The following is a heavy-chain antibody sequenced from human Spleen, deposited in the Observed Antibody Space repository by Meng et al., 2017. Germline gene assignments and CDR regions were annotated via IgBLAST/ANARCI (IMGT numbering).Heavy chain of an antibody. CDR1: GGAISSSSHY. J-gene: IGHJ4*02. CDR3: ARQGTGNDY. CDR2: IYYSGST. Sequence: QLQLQESGPGLVKPSETLSLTCTVSGGAISSSSHYWGWIRQPPGKGLEWIGSIYYSGSTYYNPSLKSRVTISVDTSKNQFSLKLSSVTAADTAVYFCARQGTGNDYWGQGTLVTVSS. V-gene: IGHV4-39*01. D-gene: IGHD1-1*01.